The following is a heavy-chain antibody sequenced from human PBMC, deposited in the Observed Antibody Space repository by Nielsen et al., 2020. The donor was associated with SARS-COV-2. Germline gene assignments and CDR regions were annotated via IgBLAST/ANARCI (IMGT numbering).Heavy chain of an antibody. CDR2: INPSGGST. V-gene: IGHV1-46*01. J-gene: IGHJ1*01. Sequence: ASVKVSCKASGYTFTSYYMHWVRQAPGQGLEWMGIINPSGGSTSYAQKFQGRVTMTRDTPTSTVYMELSSLRSEDTAVYYCARETMVRGFFQHWGQGTLVTVSS. D-gene: IGHD3-10*01. CDR3: ARETMVRGFFQH. CDR1: GYTFTSYY.